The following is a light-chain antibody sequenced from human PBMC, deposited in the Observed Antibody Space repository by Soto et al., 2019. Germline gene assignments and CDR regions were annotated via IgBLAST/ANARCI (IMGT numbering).Light chain of an antibody. CDR2: LNSDGSH. V-gene: IGLV4-69*02. CDR3: QTWATGIQV. CDR1: SGHSSYA. Sequence: QLVLTQSPSASASLGASVTLTCTLSSGHSSYAVAWHQQQPEKGPRYLMTLNSDGSHSKGDGIPDRFSGSSSGAERYLTLSSLQSEDEADYYCQTWATGIQVFGGGTKLTVL. J-gene: IGLJ3*02.